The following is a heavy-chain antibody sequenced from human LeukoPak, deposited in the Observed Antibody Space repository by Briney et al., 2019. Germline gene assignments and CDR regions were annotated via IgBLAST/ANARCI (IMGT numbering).Heavy chain of an antibody. CDR1: GFTFSGYA. V-gene: IGHV3-23*01. CDR3: AKVTFGGVIADHFDS. Sequence: GGSLRLSCAASGFTFSGYAMNWVRQAPGKGLEWVSAIDSSGGGTNYADSVKGRFTISRDNSRNTLSLQMNSLRTDDTAVYYCAKVTFGGVIADHFDSWGQGTLVTVSS. D-gene: IGHD3-16*02. CDR2: IDSSGGGT. J-gene: IGHJ4*02.